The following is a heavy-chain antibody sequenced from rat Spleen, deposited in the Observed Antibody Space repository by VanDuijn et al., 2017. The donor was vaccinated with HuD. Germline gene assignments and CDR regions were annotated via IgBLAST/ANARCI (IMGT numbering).Heavy chain of an antibody. CDR1: GFTFSNYG. CDR2: ISYDGSST. D-gene: IGHD1-7*01. J-gene: IGHJ2*01. CDR3: ARHAYHTMGIGNYFDY. V-gene: IGHV5-29*01. Sequence: EVQLVESGGGLVQPGRSLKLSCAASGFTFSNYGMAWVCQAPTKGLEWVATISYDGSSTYYRDSVKGRFTISRDNAKSTLYLQMDSLRSEDTATYYCARHAYHTMGIGNYFDYWGQGVMVTVSS.